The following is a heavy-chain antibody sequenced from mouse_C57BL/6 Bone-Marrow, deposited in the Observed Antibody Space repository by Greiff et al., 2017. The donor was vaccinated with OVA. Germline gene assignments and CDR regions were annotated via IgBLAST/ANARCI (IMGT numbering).Heavy chain of an antibody. CDR1: GYTFTDYY. V-gene: IGHV1-84*01. CDR2: IYPGSGNT. CDR3: ARSPYYYGSSRYAMDD. Sequence: LEESGPELVKPGASVTISCKASGYTFTDYYINWVKQRPGQGLEWIGWIYPGSGNTKYNEKFKGKATLTVDTSSSTAYMQLSSLTSEDSAVYFCARSPYYYGSSRYAMDDWGQGTSVTVSS. J-gene: IGHJ4*01. D-gene: IGHD1-1*01.